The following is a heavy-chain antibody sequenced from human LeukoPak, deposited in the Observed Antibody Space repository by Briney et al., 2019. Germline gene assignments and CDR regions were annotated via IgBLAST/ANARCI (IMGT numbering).Heavy chain of an antibody. CDR2: MNPNSGNT. CDR1: GYTFTSYD. J-gene: IGHJ3*02. Sequence: ASVKVSCKASGYTFTSYDINWVRQATGQGLEWMGWMNPNSGNTGYAQKFQGRVTMTRNTSISTAYMELSSLRSEDTAVYYCASWYYYGSGSYSGAFDIWGQGTMVTVSS. V-gene: IGHV1-8*01. D-gene: IGHD3-10*01. CDR3: ASWYYYGSGSYSGAFDI.